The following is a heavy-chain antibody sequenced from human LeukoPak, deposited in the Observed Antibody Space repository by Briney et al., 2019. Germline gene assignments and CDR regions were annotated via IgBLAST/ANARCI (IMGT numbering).Heavy chain of an antibody. D-gene: IGHD6-19*01. J-gene: IGHJ4*02. CDR2: IYYSGST. V-gene: IGHV4-39*07. CDR1: GGSISSSSYY. CDR3: ARGYSSGWSKLRPIDY. Sequence: PSETLSLTYTVSGGSISSSSYYWGWIRQPPGKGLEWIGSIYYSGSTYYNPSLKSRVTISVDTSKNQFSLKLSSVTAADTAVYYCARGYSSGWSKLRPIDYWGQGTLVTVSS.